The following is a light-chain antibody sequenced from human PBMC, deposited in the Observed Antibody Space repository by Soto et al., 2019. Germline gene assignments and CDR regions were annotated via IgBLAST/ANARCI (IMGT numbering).Light chain of an antibody. CDR1: QDINNC. CDR3: QRYNSAPWT. Sequence: DIQMTQSPSSLSASVGDRVTITCRASQDINNCLAWYQQKPGKVPKLLIYAASTLQSGVPSRFSGSGSGTDFTLTISSLQPEDVATYYCQRYNSAPWTFGQGTKVEIK. V-gene: IGKV1-27*01. CDR2: AAS. J-gene: IGKJ1*01.